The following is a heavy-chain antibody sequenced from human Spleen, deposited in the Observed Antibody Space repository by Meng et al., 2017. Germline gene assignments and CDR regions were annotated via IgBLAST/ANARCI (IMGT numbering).Heavy chain of an antibody. V-gene: IGHV1-18*01. CDR2: ISAYNGNT. CDR1: GYTFTSYG. D-gene: IGHD3-22*01. CDR3: ARIGYDSSGYYYGPDYYGMDV. J-gene: IGHJ6*01. Sequence: ASVKVSCKASGYTFTSYGITWVRQSPGQGLEWMGWISAYNGNTNYAQKPQGRVTMTTDTSTSTAYMELRSLRSDDTAVYYCARIGYDSSGYYYGPDYYGMDVWGQGTMVNVSS.